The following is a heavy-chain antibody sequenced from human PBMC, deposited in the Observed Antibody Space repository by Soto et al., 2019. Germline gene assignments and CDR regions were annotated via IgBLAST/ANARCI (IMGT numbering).Heavy chain of an antibody. CDR3: ARALSVSDYRGPGYYYGMDV. V-gene: IGHV1-46*01. Sequence: ASVKVSCKASGYTFTSYYMHWVRQAPGQGLEWMGIINPSGGSTSYAQKFQGRVTITADESTSTAYMELSSLRSEDTAVYYCARALSVSDYRGPGYYYGMDVWGQGTTVTVSS. J-gene: IGHJ6*02. CDR1: GYTFTSYY. D-gene: IGHD4-4*01. CDR2: INPSGGST.